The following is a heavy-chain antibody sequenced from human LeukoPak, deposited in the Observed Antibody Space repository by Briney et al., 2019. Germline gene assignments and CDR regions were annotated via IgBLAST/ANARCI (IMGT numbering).Heavy chain of an antibody. CDR1: GFTFSSYG. Sequence: GGSLRLSCAASGFTFSSYGMSWVRQAPGKGLEWVSAISGSGGSTYYADSVKGRFTISRDNAKNSLYLQMNSLRAEDTAVYYCARDPNYYDSSGYYYARHGAFDIWGQGTMVTVSS. CDR2: ISGSGGST. D-gene: IGHD3-22*01. J-gene: IGHJ3*02. V-gene: IGHV3-23*01. CDR3: ARDPNYYDSSGYYYARHGAFDI.